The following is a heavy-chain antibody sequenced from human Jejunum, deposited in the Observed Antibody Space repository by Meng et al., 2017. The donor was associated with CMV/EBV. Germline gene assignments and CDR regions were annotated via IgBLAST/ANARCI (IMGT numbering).Heavy chain of an antibody. D-gene: IGHD1-26*01. CDR2: FYSSDTY. J-gene: IGHJ4*02. CDR3: ARGPGASTREGFDY. Sequence: VQLPESGPGLVNPSETLSLTCTVSGGSINNYYWSWIRQSAGKGLEWIGRFYSSDTYNYHPSLNSRVTMSLDTSKNQFSLNLRAVTAADTAIYYCARGPGASTREGFDYWGLGTLVTVSS. CDR1: GGSINNYY. V-gene: IGHV4-4*07.